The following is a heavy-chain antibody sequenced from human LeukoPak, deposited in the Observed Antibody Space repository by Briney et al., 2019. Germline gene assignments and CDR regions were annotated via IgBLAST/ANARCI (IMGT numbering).Heavy chain of an antibody. Sequence: GGSLRLSCAASGFTFSSYVMAWVRQAPGKGLEWVAVISYDGSNKYYADSVKGRFTISRDNSKNTLYLQMNSLRAEDTAVYYCARTRTYSSSWYAYWGQGTLVTVSS. V-gene: IGHV3-30-3*01. D-gene: IGHD6-13*01. J-gene: IGHJ4*02. CDR1: GFTFSSYV. CDR2: ISYDGSNK. CDR3: ARTRTYSSSWYAY.